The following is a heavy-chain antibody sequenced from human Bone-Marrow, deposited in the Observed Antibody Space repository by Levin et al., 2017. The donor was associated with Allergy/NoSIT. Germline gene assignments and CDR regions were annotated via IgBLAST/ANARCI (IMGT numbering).Heavy chain of an antibody. V-gene: IGHV4-34*01. CDR2: TNHRGST. D-gene: IGHD2-8*02. J-gene: IGHJ6*02. CDR3: ARSKGSLTDYYYYYGLDV. CDR1: GGSFSPNY. Sequence: PSETLSLTCVVYGGSFSPNYWSWIRKPPGKGLELIGETNHRGSTYYNPSLKNRVTISVDASKNQFSLNLTSVSAADSAVYYCARSKGSLTDYYYYYGLDVWGQGTTVSVSS.